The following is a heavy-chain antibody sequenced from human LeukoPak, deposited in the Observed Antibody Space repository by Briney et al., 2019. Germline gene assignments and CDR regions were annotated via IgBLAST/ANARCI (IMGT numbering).Heavy chain of an antibody. V-gene: IGHV3-23*01. Sequence: GGSLRLSCAASGFTFSNAWMSWVRQAPGKGLEWVSAISGSGGSTYYADSVKGRFTISRDNSKNTLYLQMNSLRAEDTAVYYCAKDIGNGDYAVYDYWGQGTLVTVSS. CDR3: AKDIGNGDYAVYDY. CDR2: ISGSGGST. D-gene: IGHD4-17*01. CDR1: GFTFSNAW. J-gene: IGHJ4*02.